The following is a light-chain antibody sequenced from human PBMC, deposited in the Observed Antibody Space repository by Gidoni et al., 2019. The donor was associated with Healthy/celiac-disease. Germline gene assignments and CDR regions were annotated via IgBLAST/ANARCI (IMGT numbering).Light chain of an antibody. J-gene: IGLJ3*02. CDR3: AAWDDSLNGPWV. V-gene: IGLV1-44*01. CDR1: SSNIGSNT. CDR2: SNN. Sequence: QSVLTQPPSASGTPGQRATISCSGSSSNIGSNTVNWYQPLPGTAPKLLIYSNNQRPSGVPDRFSGSKSGTSASLAISGLQSEDEADYYCAAWDDSLNGPWVFGGGTKLTVL.